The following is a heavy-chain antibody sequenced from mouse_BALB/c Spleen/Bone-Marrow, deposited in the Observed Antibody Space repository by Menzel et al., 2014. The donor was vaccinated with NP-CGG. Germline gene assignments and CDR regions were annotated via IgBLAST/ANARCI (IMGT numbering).Heavy chain of an antibody. V-gene: IGHV14-3*02. J-gene: IGHJ3*01. CDR2: IDPSNGST. Sequence: VHVKQSGAELVKPGASVKLSCTASGFYIKGTNMHWVKQRPGQGLEWIGSIDPSNGSTKYNPKFQGKATITADTSSNTAYLQLSSLTSEATAVYCCTNYYYGSSLFAYWGQGTLVTVSA. D-gene: IGHD1-1*01. CDR3: TNYYYGSSLFAY. CDR1: GFYIKGTN.